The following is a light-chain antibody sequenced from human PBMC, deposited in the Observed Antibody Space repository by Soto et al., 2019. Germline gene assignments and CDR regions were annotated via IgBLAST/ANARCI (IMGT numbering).Light chain of an antibody. J-gene: IGLJ3*02. V-gene: IGLV1-40*01. Sequence: QSALTQPPSVSGAPGQRVTVSCTGSSSNIGVGYDVHWYQQLPGTAPKLLIYLGSNRASGVPDRFSGSGSGTDFTLKISRVEAEDVGVYYCMQALQTRTFGQGTK. CDR1: SSNIGVGYD. CDR3: MQALQTRT. CDR2: LGS.